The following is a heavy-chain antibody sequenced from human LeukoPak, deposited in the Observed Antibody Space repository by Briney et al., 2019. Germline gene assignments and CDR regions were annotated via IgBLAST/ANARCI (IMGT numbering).Heavy chain of an antibody. D-gene: IGHD3-10*01. CDR1: GYTFTGYY. J-gene: IGHJ4*02. CDR3: ARDKHYYGSGNFDY. Sequence: ASVKVSCKASGYTFTGYYMHWVRQAPGQRLEWMGWINAGNGNTKYSQKFQGRVTITRDTSASTAYMELSSLRSEDTAVYYCARDKHYYGSGNFDYWGQGTLVTVSS. V-gene: IGHV1-3*01. CDR2: INAGNGNT.